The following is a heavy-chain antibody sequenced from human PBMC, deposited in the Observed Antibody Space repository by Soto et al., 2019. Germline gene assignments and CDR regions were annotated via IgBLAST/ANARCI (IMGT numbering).Heavy chain of an antibody. V-gene: IGHV3-23*01. CDR3: AKADTVWFAP. Sequence: EEQLLESGGDLVQPGGSLRLSCAASGFTFGQFVMTWVRQAPGKGLEWVSRITGSSGSTTYTESVKGRFTISRDNSKNSLYLQMNNLSAYDTAIYYCAKADTVWFAPWGRGTLVTVSS. CDR2: ITGSSGST. CDR1: GFTFGQFV. D-gene: IGHD4-17*01. J-gene: IGHJ5*02.